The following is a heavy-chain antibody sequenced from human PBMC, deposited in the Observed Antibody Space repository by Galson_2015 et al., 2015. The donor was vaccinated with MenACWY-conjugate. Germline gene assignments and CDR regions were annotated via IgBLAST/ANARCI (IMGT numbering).Heavy chain of an antibody. CDR2: INPSGGST. J-gene: IGHJ4*02. D-gene: IGHD6-19*01. CDR1: GYTFTSYY. Sequence: SVKVSCKASGYTFTSYYMHWVRQAPGQGLEWMGIINPSGGSTAYAQKFQGRVTMTRDTSTSTVYMELSSLRSEDTAAYYCARGSSSGDYFDYWGQGTLVTVSS. CDR3: ARGSSSGDYFDY. V-gene: IGHV1-46*01.